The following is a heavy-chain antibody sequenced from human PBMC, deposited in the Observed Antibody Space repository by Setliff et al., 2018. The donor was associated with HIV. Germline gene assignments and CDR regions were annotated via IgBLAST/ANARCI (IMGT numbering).Heavy chain of an antibody. Sequence: SETLSLTCTVSGGSIRRYYWSWIRQPPGKGLEWIGYIYYSGSTNYNPSLKSRVTISVDTSKNQFSLKLSSLIAADTAVYYCARIFGDQGYYYGMDVWGQGTTVTVS. V-gene: IGHV4-59*01. CDR2: IYYSGST. J-gene: IGHJ6*02. CDR1: GGSIRRYY. CDR3: ARIFGDQGYYYGMDV. D-gene: IGHD3-3*01.